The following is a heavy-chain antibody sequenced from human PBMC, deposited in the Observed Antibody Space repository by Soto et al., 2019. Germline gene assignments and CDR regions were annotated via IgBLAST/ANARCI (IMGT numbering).Heavy chain of an antibody. CDR3: AGGNALDV. V-gene: IGHV3-7*02. CDR1: GFTFSSYD. Sequence: EVQLVESGGGLVQPGGSLRLSCAASGFTFSSYDMHWVRQATGKGLEWVANIHQDGNEKYYMDSVKGRFTISRDNAKNSLYLQMTSLRAEDTAVYYCAGGNALDVWGQGTTVTVSS. CDR2: IHQDGNEK. J-gene: IGHJ6*02.